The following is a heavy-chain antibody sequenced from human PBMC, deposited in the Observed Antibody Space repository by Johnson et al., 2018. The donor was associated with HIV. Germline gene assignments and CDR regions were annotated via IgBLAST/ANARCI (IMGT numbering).Heavy chain of an antibody. Sequence: EVQLVESGGGLVQPGGSLRLSCAASGFTFSSYDMHWVRQATGKGLEWVSAIGTAGDTYYPGSVKGRFTISRENAKNSLYLQMNSLRAEDTAVYYCARARDYNFWSPATDIWGQGTMVTVSS. V-gene: IGHV3-13*01. CDR1: GFTFSSYD. J-gene: IGHJ3*02. CDR2: IGTAGDT. D-gene: IGHD3-3*01. CDR3: ARARDYNFWSPATDI.